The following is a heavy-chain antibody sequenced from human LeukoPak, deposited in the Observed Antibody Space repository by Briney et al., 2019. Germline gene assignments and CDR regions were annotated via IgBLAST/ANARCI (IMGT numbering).Heavy chain of an antibody. Sequence: PGRSLRLSCAASGFTFSSYAMHWVRQAPGKGLEWVAVISYDGSNKYCADSVKGRFTISRDNSKNTLYLQMNSLRAEDTAVYCCARILDSAWGELGYWGQGTLVTVSS. CDR3: ARILDSAWGELGY. J-gene: IGHJ4*02. D-gene: IGHD6-19*01. V-gene: IGHV3-30*04. CDR2: ISYDGSNK. CDR1: GFTFSSYA.